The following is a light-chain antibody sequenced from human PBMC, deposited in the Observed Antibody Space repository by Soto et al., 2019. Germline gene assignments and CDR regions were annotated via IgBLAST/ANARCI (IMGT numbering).Light chain of an antibody. CDR2: DAS. CDR3: QQYTSWPPLT. V-gene: IGKV3-15*01. CDR1: QSVHRD. J-gene: IGKJ4*01. Sequence: DIVMTQSPATLSVSPGEGATLSCRASQSVHRDLAWYQQKPGQAPRLLIYDASTRATGIPARFSGSGSGTEFTLTISSLQSEDFAVYYCQQYTSWPPLTFGGGTKLDI.